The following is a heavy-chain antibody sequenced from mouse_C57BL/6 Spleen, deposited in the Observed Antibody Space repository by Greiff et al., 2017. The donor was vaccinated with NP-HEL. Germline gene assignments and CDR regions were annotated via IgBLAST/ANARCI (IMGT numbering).Heavy chain of an antibody. J-gene: IGHJ4*01. CDR3: ARVYPYYYAMDY. V-gene: IGHV5-4*03. Sequence: EVNLVESGGGLVKPGGSLKLSCAASGFTFSSYAMSWVRQTPEKRLEWVATISDGGSYTYYPDNVKGRFTISRDNAKNNLYLQMSHLKSEDTAMYYCARVYPYYYAMDYWGQGTSVTVSS. CDR2: ISDGGSYT. CDR1: GFTFSSYA.